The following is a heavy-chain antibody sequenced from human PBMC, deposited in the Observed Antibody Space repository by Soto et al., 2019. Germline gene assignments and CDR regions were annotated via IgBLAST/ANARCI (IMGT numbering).Heavy chain of an antibody. Sequence: PSETLSLTCTVSGGSISSGGYYWSWIRQHPGKGLEWIGYIYYSGSTNYNPSLKSRVTISVDTSKNQFSLKLSSVTAADTAVYYCARHGQQLASDAFDIWGQGTMVTVSS. CDR1: GGSISSGGYY. D-gene: IGHD6-13*01. J-gene: IGHJ3*02. V-gene: IGHV4-61*08. CDR2: IYYSGST. CDR3: ARHGQQLASDAFDI.